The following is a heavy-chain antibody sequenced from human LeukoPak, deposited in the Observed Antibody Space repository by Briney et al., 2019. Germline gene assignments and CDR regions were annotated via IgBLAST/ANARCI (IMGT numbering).Heavy chain of an antibody. CDR3: ASGLELPLGLGY. J-gene: IGHJ4*02. CDR2: IYSSGST. V-gene: IGHV4-39*07. Sequence: RPSETLSLTCSVSGASISSGSNYWGWIRQPPGKTLEWIGSIYSSGSTYYNPSLKSRVIIIIDTPKNHFSLTLSSVTAADTAVYYCASGLELPLGLGYWGQGTLVTVSS. CDR1: GASISSGSNY. D-gene: IGHD4-23*01.